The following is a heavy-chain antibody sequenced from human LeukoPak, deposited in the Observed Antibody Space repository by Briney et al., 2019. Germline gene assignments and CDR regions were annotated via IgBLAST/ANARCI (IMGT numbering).Heavy chain of an antibody. V-gene: IGHV3-48*01. CDR3: ARVGNENVQPWSGYYFEGWFDP. J-gene: IGHJ5*02. CDR1: GFTFSSYS. CDR2: ISSSSSTI. D-gene: IGHD3-3*01. Sequence: GGSLRLSCAASGFTFSSYSMKWVRQAPGKGLEWVSYISSSSSTIYYADSVKGRFTISRDNAKNSLYLQMNSLRAEDTAEYYCARVGNENVQPWSGYYFEGWFDPWGQGTLVTVSS.